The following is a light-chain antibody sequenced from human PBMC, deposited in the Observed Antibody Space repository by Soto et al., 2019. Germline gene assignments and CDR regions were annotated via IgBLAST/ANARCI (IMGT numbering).Light chain of an antibody. V-gene: IGLV1-44*01. CDR1: RSNVAGNA. CDR3: AVWDDNLNGPV. J-gene: IGLJ2*01. Sequence: QSVLSQPPSASGTPGQRVTISCSGSRSNVAGNAVNWYQQLPGTAPKLLIFSDSQRSSGVPDRFSASKSGSSASLAISGLQSDDEAHYHCAVWDDNLNGPVFGGGTKLIVL. CDR2: SDS.